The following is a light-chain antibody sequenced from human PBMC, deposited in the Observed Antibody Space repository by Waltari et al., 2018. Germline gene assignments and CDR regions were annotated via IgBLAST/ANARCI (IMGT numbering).Light chain of an antibody. CDR2: DAS. V-gene: IGKV3-11*01. CDR3: QQRSNWLT. J-gene: IGKJ4*01. Sequence: EVVFTQSPATLSLSPGERATLSCRASQSIRTYLAWYQQKPGQAPRLLIYDASKRATDIPARFSGSGSGTDFTLTISSLEPEDFAVYYCQQRSNWLTFGGGTKVEIK. CDR1: QSIRTY.